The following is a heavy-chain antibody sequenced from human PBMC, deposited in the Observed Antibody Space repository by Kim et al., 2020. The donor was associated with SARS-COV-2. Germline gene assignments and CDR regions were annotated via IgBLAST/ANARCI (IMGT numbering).Heavy chain of an antibody. Sequence: GGSLRLSCAASGFTLSSYWMSWVRQAPGKGLEWVANIKQDGSEKYYVDSVKGRFTISRDNAKNSLYLQMNSLRTEDTAVYYCARGVWSGPIAAGGREPGVDYWGQGTLVTVSS. V-gene: IGHV3-7*01. J-gene: IGHJ4*02. CDR3: ARGVWSGPIAAGGREPGVDY. CDR2: IKQDGSEK. CDR1: GFTLSSYW. D-gene: IGHD6-13*01.